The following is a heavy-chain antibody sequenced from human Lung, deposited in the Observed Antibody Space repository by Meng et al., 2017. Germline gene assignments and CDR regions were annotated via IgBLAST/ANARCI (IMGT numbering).Heavy chain of an antibody. CDR1: GYSVSSNSAA. Sequence: QVHLQQSGPGLVKPSQTLSLTCAISGYSVSSNSAAWNWIRQYPSRGLEWLGRTYYRSKWYNGYAVSVRSRITINPDTSKNQFSLQLNSVTPEDTAVYYCARSQQWLDSWGQGTLVTVSS. CDR3: ARSQQWLDS. CDR2: TYYRSKWYN. D-gene: IGHD6-19*01. V-gene: IGHV6-1*01. J-gene: IGHJ4*02.